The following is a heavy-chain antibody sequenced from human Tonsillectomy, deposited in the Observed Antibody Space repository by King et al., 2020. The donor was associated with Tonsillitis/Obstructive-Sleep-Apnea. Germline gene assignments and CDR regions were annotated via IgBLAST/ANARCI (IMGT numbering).Heavy chain of an antibody. V-gene: IGHV5-10-1*03. CDR3: ARHRMSGYDSAFDY. Sequence: VQLVQSGAEVKKPGESLSISCEGSGYSFTSYWITWVRQMPGKGLEWMGRIDPSDSYTNYSPSFQGHVTISGDKSISTAYLQWSSLKASDSAMYYCARHRMSGYDSAFDYWGQGTLVTVSS. D-gene: IGHD5-12*01. J-gene: IGHJ4*02. CDR2: IDPSDSYT. CDR1: GYSFTSYW.